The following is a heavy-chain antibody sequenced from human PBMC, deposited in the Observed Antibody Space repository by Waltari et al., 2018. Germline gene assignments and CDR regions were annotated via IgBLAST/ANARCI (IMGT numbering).Heavy chain of an antibody. J-gene: IGHJ5*02. CDR3: ARGHAGSGSLWFDP. Sequence: QVQLQQWGAGLLKPSETLSLTCAVYGGSFSGYYWSWSRQPPGKGLEWIGEINHIGSTTYNPSLKSRVTISVDTSKNQFSLKLSSVTAADTAVYYCARGHAGSGSLWFDPWGQGTLVTVSS. V-gene: IGHV4-34*01. CDR1: GGSFSGYY. CDR2: INHIGST. D-gene: IGHD3-10*01.